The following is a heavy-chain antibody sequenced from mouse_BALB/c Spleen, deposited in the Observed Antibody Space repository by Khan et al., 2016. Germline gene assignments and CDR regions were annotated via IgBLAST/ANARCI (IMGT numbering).Heavy chain of an antibody. V-gene: IGHV2-9*02. J-gene: IGHJ3*01. CDR3: ARDDHDYDAWFAS. Sequence: QVQLQQSGPGLVAPSQSLSITCTVSGFSLTSSGVHWVRQPPGKGLDWLGVIWAGGSTDYNSALMSRLSITKDNSQNQVCLKMNSLQTDNSALYYCARDDHDYDAWFASWGQGTLVTVSA. CDR1: GFSLTSSG. CDR2: IWAGGST. D-gene: IGHD2-4*01.